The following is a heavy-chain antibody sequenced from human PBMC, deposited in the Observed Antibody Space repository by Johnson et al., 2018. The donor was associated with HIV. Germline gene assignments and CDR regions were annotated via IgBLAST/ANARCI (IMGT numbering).Heavy chain of an antibody. J-gene: IGHJ3*02. Sequence: EVQLVESGGSAVRPGGSLRLSCTASGFTFDDYGMSWVRQPPGKGLEWVSGISRNGGTTGYADSVKGRFTISRDNYKNTLYLQMNSLKAEDTAVYYCARGRERGMFDIWGQGTMVTVSS. D-gene: IGHD5-24*01. CDR2: ISRNGGTT. CDR1: GFTFDDYG. CDR3: ARGRERGMFDI. V-gene: IGHV3-20*04.